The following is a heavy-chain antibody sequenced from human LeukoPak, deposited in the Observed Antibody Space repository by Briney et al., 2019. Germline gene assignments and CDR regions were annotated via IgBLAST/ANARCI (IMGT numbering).Heavy chain of an antibody. CDR1: GYDFINYG. Sequence: GASVKVSSKASGYDFINYGISWVRQAPGQGLEWMGWRSIYNGNTDYKLQGRVTMTTDTSTSTAYMELRSLRSDDTAVYYCARGGPFPSSSSSREYYLDYWGQGTLVTVSS. CDR2: RSIYNGNT. V-gene: IGHV1-18*01. CDR3: ARGGPFPSSSSSREYYLDY. J-gene: IGHJ4*02. D-gene: IGHD6-6*01.